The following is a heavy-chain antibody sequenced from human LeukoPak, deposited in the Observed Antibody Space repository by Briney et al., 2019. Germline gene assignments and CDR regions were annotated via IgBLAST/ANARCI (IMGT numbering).Heavy chain of an antibody. J-gene: IGHJ3*02. V-gene: IGHV3-23*01. Sequence: GGSLRLSCAASGFTFSSYAMSWVRQAPGKGLEWVSAISGSGGSTYYADSVKGRFTISRDNFKNTLYLQMNSLRAEDTAVYYCAKKGSITIFGDAFDIWGQGTMVTVSS. CDR2: ISGSGGST. D-gene: IGHD3-3*01. CDR3: AKKGSITIFGDAFDI. CDR1: GFTFSSYA.